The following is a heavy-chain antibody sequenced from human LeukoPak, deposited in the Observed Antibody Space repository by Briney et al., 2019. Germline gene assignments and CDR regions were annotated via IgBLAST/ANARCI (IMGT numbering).Heavy chain of an antibody. CDR1: GFTFSTYA. CDR2: INSDGSTT. J-gene: IGHJ5*02. V-gene: IGHV3-74*01. Sequence: SGGSLRLSCAASGFTFSTYAMSWVRQAPGKGLLWVSRINSDGSTTNYADSVKGRFTISRDNAKNTLYLQMNSLRAEDTAVYYCARWGGYGDSGNWFDPWGQGTLVTVSS. D-gene: IGHD4-17*01. CDR3: ARWGGYGDSGNWFDP.